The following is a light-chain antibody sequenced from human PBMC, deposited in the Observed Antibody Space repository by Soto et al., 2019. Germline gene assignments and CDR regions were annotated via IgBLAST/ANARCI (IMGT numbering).Light chain of an antibody. V-gene: IGKV3-20*01. CDR2: GAS. CDR1: QIVPRTY. J-gene: IGKJ5*01. Sequence: DIVLTQSPGTLSLSPGERVTLSCRASQIVPRTYLAWYQQRPGQAPSLLIYGASSRATGIPDRFSGSGSATDFTLTISGLQSEDFAVYYCQQYNDRPPITFGQGTRLEIK. CDR3: QQYNDRPPIT.